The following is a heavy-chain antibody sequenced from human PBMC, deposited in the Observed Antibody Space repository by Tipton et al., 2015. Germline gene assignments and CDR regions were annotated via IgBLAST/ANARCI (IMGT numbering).Heavy chain of an antibody. J-gene: IGHJ4*02. D-gene: IGHD6-19*01. CDR1: GESFSGYY. Sequence: TLSLTCAVYGESFSGYYWSWIRQPPGKGLEWIGEIIHGGSTNYNPSLKSRVTISEDTSKKQFYLKLSSVTAADTAVYYCARVGSRGGELVYWGQGTLVTVSS. CDR3: ARVGSRGGELVY. CDR2: IIHGGST. V-gene: IGHV4-34*12.